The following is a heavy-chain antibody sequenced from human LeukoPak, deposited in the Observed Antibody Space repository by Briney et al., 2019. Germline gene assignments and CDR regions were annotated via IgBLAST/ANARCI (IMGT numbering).Heavy chain of an antibody. CDR1: GGSISSSTYY. V-gene: IGHV4-39*01. CDR3: ARQTGSGLFILP. J-gene: IGHJ4*02. Sequence: SETLSLTCTVSGGSISSSTYYWAWIRQPPGKGLEWIGSIYYSGNTYYNASLKSQVSISIDTSKNQFSLRLTSVTAADTAVYYCARQTGSGLFILPGGQGTLVTVSS. CDR2: IYYSGNT. D-gene: IGHD3/OR15-3a*01.